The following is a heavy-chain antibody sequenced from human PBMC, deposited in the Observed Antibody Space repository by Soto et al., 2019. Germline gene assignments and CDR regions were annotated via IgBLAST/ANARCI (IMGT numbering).Heavy chain of an antibody. J-gene: IGHJ6*04. D-gene: IGHD3-3*01. CDR2: VSRNGINT. CDR1: GFSFSSYD. V-gene: IGHV3-64*01. CDR3: AITYYDFDV. Sequence: EEQLVQSGGGLVQPGGSLRLSCAASGFSFSSYDLFWVRQAPGKGLEYVSAVSRNGINTYYAISVKVRFTISRDNSKNIMYLQMGTLRAEDMAVYYCAITYYDFDVWGKGTTVIVSS.